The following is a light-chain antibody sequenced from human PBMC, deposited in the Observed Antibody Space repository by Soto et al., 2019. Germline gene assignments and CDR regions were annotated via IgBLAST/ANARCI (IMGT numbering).Light chain of an antibody. CDR2: AAS. Sequence: IRRTHSPSSLSASTGDIVTITVRAMQGISSYLAWYQQKPGKAPKLRIYAASTLQSGVPSRFSGSGSGTDFTLTISCLQSDDFATYYCQHYNSYSEAFGQGTKVDIK. CDR3: QHYNSYSEA. V-gene: IGKV1-8*01. CDR1: QGISSY. J-gene: IGKJ1*01.